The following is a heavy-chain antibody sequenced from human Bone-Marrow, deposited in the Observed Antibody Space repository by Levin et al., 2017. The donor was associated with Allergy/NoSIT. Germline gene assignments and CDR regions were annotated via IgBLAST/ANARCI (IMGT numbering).Heavy chain of an antibody. D-gene: IGHD6-25*01. CDR3: ARDERTNYYYYGMDV. J-gene: IGHJ6*02. Sequence: ASETLSLTCTVSGGSISSSSYYWGWIRQPPGKGLEWIGSIYYSGSTYYNPSLKSRVTISVDTSKNQFSLKLSSVTAADTAVYYCARDERTNYYYYGMDVWGQGTTVTVSS. V-gene: IGHV4-39*07. CDR2: IYYSGST. CDR1: GGSISSSSYY.